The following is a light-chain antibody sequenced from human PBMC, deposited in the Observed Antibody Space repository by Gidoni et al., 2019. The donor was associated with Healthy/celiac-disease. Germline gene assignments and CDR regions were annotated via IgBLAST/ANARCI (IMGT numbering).Light chain of an antibody. J-gene: IGKJ1*01. CDR3: QQYNSYSPT. CDR1: QSISSW. V-gene: IGKV1-5*03. Sequence: DIQMTQSPSTLSASVGDRVTITCRASQSISSWFPWYQQKPGKAPKRLIYKASSLESGVPSRFSGSGSGTEFTLTISRLQPDDFATYYCQQYNSYSPTFGQGTKVEIK. CDR2: KAS.